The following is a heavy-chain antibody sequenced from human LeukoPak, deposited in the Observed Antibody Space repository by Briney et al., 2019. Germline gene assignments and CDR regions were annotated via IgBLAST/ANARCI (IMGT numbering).Heavy chain of an antibody. CDR2: ISGSGGST. CDR3: AKTQHSSSLRAALGLNDY. Sequence: PGGSLRLSCAASGFTFSSYAMSWVRQAPGKGLEWVSAISGSGGSTYYADSVKGRFTISRDNSKNTLYLQMNSLRAEDTAVYYCAKTQHSSSLRAALGLNDYWGQGTLVTVSS. D-gene: IGHD6-13*01. J-gene: IGHJ4*02. CDR1: GFTFSSYA. V-gene: IGHV3-23*01.